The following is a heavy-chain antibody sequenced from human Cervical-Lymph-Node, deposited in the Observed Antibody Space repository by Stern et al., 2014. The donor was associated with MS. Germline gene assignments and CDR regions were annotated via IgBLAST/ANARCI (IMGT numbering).Heavy chain of an antibody. D-gene: IGHD5/OR15-5a*01. CDR1: GFTFTSYA. V-gene: IGHV3-30-3*01. J-gene: IGHJ4*02. CDR3: VRERSSRGFDY. CDR2: ISYDGNTK. Sequence: VQLVESGGGVVQPGRSLRVSCATAGFTFTSYAMNWVRQAPGKGLEGVAVISYDGNTKYYADSVKGRFTISRDNSKNTLYLQMSSLRAEDTAVYYCVRERSSRGFDYWGQGSLVTVSS.